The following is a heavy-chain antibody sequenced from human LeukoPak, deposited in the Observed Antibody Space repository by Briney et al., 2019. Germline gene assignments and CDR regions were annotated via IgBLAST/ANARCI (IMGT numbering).Heavy chain of an antibody. D-gene: IGHD6-13*01. V-gene: IGHV3-23*01. J-gene: IGHJ4*02. CDR1: GFSFSNYA. CDR2: ISGSGGST. Sequence: PGGSLRLSCVSSGFSFSNYAMSWVRQAPGRGLEWVSSISGSGGSTHYADSVKGRFTISRDKTKNTLYLQMNSLRAEDTAVYYCAKTGSRPGPSSSWNRGYDYWGQGTLVTVSS. CDR3: AKTGSRPGPSSSWNRGYDY.